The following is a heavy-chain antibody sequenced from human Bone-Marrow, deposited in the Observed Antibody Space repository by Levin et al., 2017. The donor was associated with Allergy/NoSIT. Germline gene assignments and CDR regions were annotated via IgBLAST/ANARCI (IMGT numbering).Heavy chain of an antibody. J-gene: IGHJ4*02. Sequence: GESLKISCAASGFTFSSYAMSWVRQAPGKGLEWVSAISGSGGSTYYADSVKGRFTISRDNSKNTLYLQMNSLRAEDTAVYYCANGPRWFRESPDDYWGQGTLVTVSS. CDR2: ISGSGGST. D-gene: IGHD3-10*01. CDR1: GFTFSSYA. CDR3: ANGPRWFRESPDDY. V-gene: IGHV3-23*01.